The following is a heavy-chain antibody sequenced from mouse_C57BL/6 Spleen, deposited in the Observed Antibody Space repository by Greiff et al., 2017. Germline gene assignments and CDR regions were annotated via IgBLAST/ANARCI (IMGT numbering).Heavy chain of an antibody. CDR3: TIGHDGSFAY. CDR2: IGPETGGT. Sequence: VKLVESGAELVRPGASVTLSCKASGYTFTDYEMHWVKQTPVHGLEWIGAIGPETGGTAYNQKFKGKAILTADKSSSPAYMELRSLTSEDSAVYYCTIGHDGSFAYWGQGTLVTVSA. J-gene: IGHJ3*01. D-gene: IGHD2-3*01. V-gene: IGHV1-15*01. CDR1: GYTFTDYE.